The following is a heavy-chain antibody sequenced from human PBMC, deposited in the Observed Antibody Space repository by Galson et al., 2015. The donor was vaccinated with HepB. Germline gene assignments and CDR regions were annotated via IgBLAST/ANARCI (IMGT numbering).Heavy chain of an antibody. Sequence: SLRLSCAASGFTFSSYAMSWVRQAPGKGLEWVSAISGSGGSTYYADSVKGRFTISRDNSKNTLYLQMNSLRAEDTAVYYCAKDPTLLYYYDSSGNILGGDAFDIWGQGTMVTVSS. J-gene: IGHJ3*02. CDR3: AKDPTLLYYYDSSGNILGGDAFDI. CDR2: ISGSGGST. V-gene: IGHV3-23*01. CDR1: GFTFSSYA. D-gene: IGHD3-22*01.